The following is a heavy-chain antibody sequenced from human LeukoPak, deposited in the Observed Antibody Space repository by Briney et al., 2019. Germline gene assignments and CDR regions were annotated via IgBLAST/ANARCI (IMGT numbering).Heavy chain of an antibody. V-gene: IGHV4-39*07. CDR1: GGSISSSSYY. CDR3: ARVARLRSHYFDY. D-gene: IGHD5-12*01. Sequence: SSETLSLTCTVSGGSISSSSYYWGWIRQPPGKGLEWIGSIYYSGSTYYNPSLKSRVTISVDTSKNQFSLKLSSVTAADTAVYYCARVARLRSHYFDYWGQGTLVTVSS. CDR2: IYYSGST. J-gene: IGHJ4*02.